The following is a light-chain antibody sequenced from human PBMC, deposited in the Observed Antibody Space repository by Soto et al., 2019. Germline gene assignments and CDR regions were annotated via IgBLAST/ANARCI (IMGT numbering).Light chain of an antibody. CDR3: LQYHNLWA. Sequence: EIELTQSPGTLSVSPGESATLSCRASQNIYYNVAWYQHRPGQAPRLLIYRASTRATGVPARFSGSGSGTEFTLTISSLQSEDFTVYSCLQYHNLWAFGQGTKVDIK. CDR2: RAS. CDR1: QNIYYN. J-gene: IGKJ1*01. V-gene: IGKV3-15*01.